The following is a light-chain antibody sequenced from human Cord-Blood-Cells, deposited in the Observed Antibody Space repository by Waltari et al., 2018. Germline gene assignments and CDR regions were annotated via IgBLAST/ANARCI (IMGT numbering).Light chain of an antibody. J-gene: IGLJ7*01. Sequence: QSALTQPASVSGSPGQSTTISCTGTSSDVGSYNLVSWYQQHPGKAPKLMIYEVSKRPSGVSNRFSGSKSGNTASLTISGLQAEDEADYYCCSYAGSSAVFGGGTQLTVL. CDR2: EVS. CDR1: SSDVGSYNL. V-gene: IGLV2-23*02. CDR3: CSYAGSSAV.